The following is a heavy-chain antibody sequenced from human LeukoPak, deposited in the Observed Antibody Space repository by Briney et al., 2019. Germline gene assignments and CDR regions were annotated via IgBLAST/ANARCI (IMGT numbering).Heavy chain of an antibody. Sequence: PSETLSLTCTLSGVSISGFFWTWIRQAPGMGLEWIGYSSDSGNTNYHPSLKGRVTILVDTSKKQISLKLTSVTTADTAVYYCARGGVPHTLGYWGQGTLVSVSS. CDR2: SSDSGNT. J-gene: IGHJ4*02. CDR1: GVSISGFF. V-gene: IGHV4-59*01. D-gene: IGHD2-8*02. CDR3: ARGGVPHTLGY.